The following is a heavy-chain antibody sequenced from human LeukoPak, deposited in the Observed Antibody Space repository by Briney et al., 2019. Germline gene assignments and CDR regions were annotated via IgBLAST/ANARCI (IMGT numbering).Heavy chain of an antibody. CDR2: IYHSGST. CDR3: AANVYYDFWSADCCYFDY. J-gene: IGHJ4*02. Sequence: PSETPSLTCAVSGYSISSGYYWGWIRQPPGKGLEWIGSIYHSGSTYYNPSLKSRVTISVDTSKNQFSLKLSSVTAADTAVYYCAANVYYDFWSADCCYFDYWGQGTLVTVSS. CDR1: GYSISSGYY. D-gene: IGHD3-3*01. V-gene: IGHV4-38-2*01.